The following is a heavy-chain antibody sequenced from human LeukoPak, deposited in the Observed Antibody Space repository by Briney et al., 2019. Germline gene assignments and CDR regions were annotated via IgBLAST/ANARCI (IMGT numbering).Heavy chain of an antibody. CDR2: IYYSGST. CDR3: ARVLTGPAAFDI. Sequence: SETLSLTCTVSGGSISSYYWSWIRQPPGKGLEWIGYIYYSGSTNYNPSLKSRVTISVDTSKNQFSLKLSSETAADTAVYYCARVLTGPAAFDIWGQGTMVTVSS. J-gene: IGHJ3*02. CDR1: GGSISSYY. V-gene: IGHV4-59*01. D-gene: IGHD3-16*01.